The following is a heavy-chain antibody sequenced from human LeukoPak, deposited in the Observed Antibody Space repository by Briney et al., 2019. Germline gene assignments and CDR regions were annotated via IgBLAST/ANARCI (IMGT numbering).Heavy chain of an antibody. D-gene: IGHD4-17*01. CDR3: ARVLMVTVRRYYFDY. Sequence: SETLSLTCTVSGGSISSYYWSWIRQPPGKGLEWIGYIYYSGSTNYNPSLKSRVTISVDTSKNQFSLKLSSVTAADTAVYYCARVLMVTVRRYYFDYWGQGTLVTVSS. J-gene: IGHJ4*02. V-gene: IGHV4-59*01. CDR2: IYYSGST. CDR1: GGSISSYY.